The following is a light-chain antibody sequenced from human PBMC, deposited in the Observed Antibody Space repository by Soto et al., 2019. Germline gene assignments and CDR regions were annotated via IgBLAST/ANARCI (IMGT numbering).Light chain of an antibody. CDR3: RQGSTT. V-gene: IGKV3-11*01. CDR1: QSVSTY. Sequence: EIVLTQSPATLSLSPGERATLSCRANQSVSTYLAWYQQQRGQAPRLLIYDSSHRATGIPARFSGSGSGTAFTITVTSLENEDFSVYYCRQGSTTFGGGTKVDIK. J-gene: IGKJ4*01. CDR2: DSS.